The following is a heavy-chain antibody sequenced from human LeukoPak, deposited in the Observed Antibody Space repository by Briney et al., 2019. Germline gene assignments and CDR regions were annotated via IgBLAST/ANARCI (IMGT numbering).Heavy chain of an antibody. CDR1: GFTFSSYS. D-gene: IGHD3-16*01. CDR3: ARNMITFGGVIHY. CDR2: ISSSSNYI. V-gene: IGHV3-21*04. J-gene: IGHJ4*02. Sequence: KPGGSLRLSCAASGFTFSSYSMNWVRQAPGKGLEWVSSISSSSNYIYYADSVKGRFTISRDNAKNSLYLQMNSLRAEDTAVYYCARNMITFGGVIHYWGQGTLVTVSS.